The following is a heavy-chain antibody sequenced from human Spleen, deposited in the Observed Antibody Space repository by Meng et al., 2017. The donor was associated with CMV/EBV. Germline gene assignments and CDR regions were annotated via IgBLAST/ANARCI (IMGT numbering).Heavy chain of an antibody. CDR1: GFTFRTFS. CDR3: ARDHRYYGSGDYYYGMDV. V-gene: IGHV3-30*04. D-gene: IGHD3-10*01. J-gene: IGHJ6*02. CDR2: TSPNGSNK. Sequence: GESLKISCAASGFTFRTFSIHWVRQAPGKGLEWVAVTSPNGSNKYYADSVKGRFTISRDNSKNMLYLQMNSLRAEDTAVYSCARDHRYYGSGDYYYGMDVWGQGTTVTVSS.